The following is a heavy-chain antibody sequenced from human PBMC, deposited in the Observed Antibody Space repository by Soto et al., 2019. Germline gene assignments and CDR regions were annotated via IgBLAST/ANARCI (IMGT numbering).Heavy chain of an antibody. J-gene: IGHJ5*01. CDR1: GGSISSYY. V-gene: IGHV4-59*08. CDR3: ARHATLLDAPGLGYLDS. Sequence: SETLSLTCTVSGGSISSYYWSWIRQPPGKGLEWIGNIYYSGSTNYNPALKSRVTMSVDPSKKQSSLKLSSVTAADTAVYYCARHATLLDAPGLGYLDSWGQGTLVTVSS. CDR2: IYYSGST. D-gene: IGHD3-16*01.